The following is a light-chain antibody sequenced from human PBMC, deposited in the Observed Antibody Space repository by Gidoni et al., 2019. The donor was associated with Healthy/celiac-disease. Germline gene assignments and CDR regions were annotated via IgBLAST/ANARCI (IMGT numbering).Light chain of an antibody. CDR2: PDS. Sequence: SYELTQPPSVSVSPGQTASITCSGDKLGDKYACWYQQKPGQSPVLVIYPDSKRPSGIPERFSGSNSGNTATLTISGTQAMDEADYYCQAWDSRMHGVFGGGTKLTVL. J-gene: IGLJ2*01. CDR1: KLGDKY. CDR3: QAWDSRMHGV. V-gene: IGLV3-1*01.